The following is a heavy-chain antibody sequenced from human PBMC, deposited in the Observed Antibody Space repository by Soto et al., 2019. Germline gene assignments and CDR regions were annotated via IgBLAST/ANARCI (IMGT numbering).Heavy chain of an antibody. J-gene: IGHJ6*02. CDR2: IWYDGSNK. Sequence: GGSLTLSCAASGFTFSSYGMHWVRQAPGKGLEWVAVIWYDGSNKYYADSVKGRFTISRDNSKNTLYLQMNSLRAEDTAVYYCARDRDRHSGYDFHDYYYGMDVWGQGTTVTVS. D-gene: IGHD5-12*01. V-gene: IGHV3-33*08. CDR1: GFTFSSYG. CDR3: ARDRDRHSGYDFHDYYYGMDV.